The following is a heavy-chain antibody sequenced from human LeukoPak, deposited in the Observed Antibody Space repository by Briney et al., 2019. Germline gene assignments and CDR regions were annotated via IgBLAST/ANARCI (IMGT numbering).Heavy chain of an antibody. J-gene: IGHJ5*02. D-gene: IGHD4-17*01. V-gene: IGHV1-69*05. CDR1: VCTFNNSA. CDR2: IMPHFGTA. Sequence: SSVNVSCMTSVCTFNNSAIILVRQAPRHPLEWLGGIMPHFGTAGYALKFQGRVTITKDESTRTVYIELTTLTSDDTAVSCGARDVHGDYGSGWFDPWGQGTLVSVSS. CDR3: ARDVHGDYGSGWFDP.